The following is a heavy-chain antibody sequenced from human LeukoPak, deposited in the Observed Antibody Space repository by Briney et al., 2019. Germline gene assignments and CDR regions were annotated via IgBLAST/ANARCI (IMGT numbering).Heavy chain of an antibody. D-gene: IGHD2-8*01. J-gene: IGHJ4*02. CDR2: IKQDGSEK. CDR3: ARLTWICTNGVCYTGFDY. CDR1: GFTFSSYW. V-gene: IGHV3-7*01. Sequence: GGSLGLSCAASGFTFSSYWMSWVRQAPGKGLEWVANIKQDGSEKYYVDSVKGRFTISRDNAKNSLYLQMNSLRVEDTAIYYCARLTWICTNGVCYTGFDYWGQGTLVTVSS.